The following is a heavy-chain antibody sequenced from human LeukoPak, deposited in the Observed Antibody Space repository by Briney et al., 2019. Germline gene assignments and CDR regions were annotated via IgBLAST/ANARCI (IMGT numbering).Heavy chain of an antibody. Sequence: PGGSLRLSCAASGFTFSDFYMSWIRQAPGKGLEWVSSISSSSSYIYYADSVKGRFTISRDNAKNSLYLQMNSLRAEDTAVYYCARESTQKGGATWYYFDYWGQGTLVTVSS. D-gene: IGHD1-26*01. CDR2: ISSSSSYI. V-gene: IGHV3-11*06. CDR1: GFTFSDFY. CDR3: ARESTQKGGATWYYFDY. J-gene: IGHJ4*02.